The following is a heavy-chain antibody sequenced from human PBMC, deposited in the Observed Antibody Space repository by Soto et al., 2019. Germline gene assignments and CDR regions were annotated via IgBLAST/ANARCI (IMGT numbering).Heavy chain of an antibody. CDR1: GGSFSGYY. Sequence: QVQLQQWGAGLLKPSETLSLTCAVYGGSFSGYYWSWIRQPPGKGLEWIGEINHSGSTNYNPSLKSRVTISVDTSKNQFSLKLSSVTAADTAVYYCARTYSSSWSPSDYWGQGTLVTVSS. D-gene: IGHD6-13*01. CDR2: INHSGST. CDR3: ARTYSSSWSPSDY. J-gene: IGHJ4*02. V-gene: IGHV4-34*01.